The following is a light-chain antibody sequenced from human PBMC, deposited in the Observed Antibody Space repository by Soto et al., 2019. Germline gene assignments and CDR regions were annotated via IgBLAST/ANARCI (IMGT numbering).Light chain of an antibody. Sequence: DIQMTQYPSILSASVGDRVTITCLASQSIGSLLAWYQQKPGRAPKLLIYAASSLESGVPSRFSGSGSGTEFTLTISSLQPDDFATYYCQQYDSYPWTFGQGTKVDI. V-gene: IGKV1-5*01. CDR3: QQYDSYPWT. CDR1: QSIGSL. J-gene: IGKJ1*01. CDR2: AAS.